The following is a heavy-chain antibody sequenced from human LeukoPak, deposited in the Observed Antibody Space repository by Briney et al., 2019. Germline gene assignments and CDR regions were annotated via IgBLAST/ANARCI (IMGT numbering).Heavy chain of an antibody. CDR3: ARDLVVVKEIDYYALDV. CDR1: GFTFSDYA. D-gene: IGHD2-15*01. V-gene: IGHV3-30*04. J-gene: IGHJ6*02. Sequence: GGSLRLSCAASGFTFSDYAMHWVRQAPGKGLEWVAVISNDGNNKYYADSVKGRFTISRDKSKNTLYLQTNSLRAEDTAVYYCARDLVVVKEIDYYALDVWGQGTTVTVSS. CDR2: ISNDGNNK.